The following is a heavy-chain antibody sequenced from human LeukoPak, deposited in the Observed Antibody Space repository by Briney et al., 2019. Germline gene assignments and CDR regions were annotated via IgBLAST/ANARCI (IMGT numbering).Heavy chain of an antibody. J-gene: IGHJ4*02. D-gene: IGHD6-19*01. CDR1: GITFSDSG. CDR2: IGDVGSKK. CDR3: AKGVYSSGWYGWFDY. Sequence: PGGSLRLSCAASGITFSDSGFHWVRQTPGKGLEWVTFIGDVGSKKYYADSVKGRFTVSRDDSKNTIYLQMNSLRAEDTAVYYCAKGVYSSGWYGWFDYWGQGTLVTVSS. V-gene: IGHV3-30*02.